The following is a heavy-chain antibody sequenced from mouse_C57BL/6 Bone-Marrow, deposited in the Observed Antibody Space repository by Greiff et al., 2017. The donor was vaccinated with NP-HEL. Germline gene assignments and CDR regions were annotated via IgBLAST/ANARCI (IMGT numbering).Heavy chain of an antibody. CDR3: ARSHYGSSYVDY. CDR1: GYTFTDYY. V-gene: IGHV1-76*01. D-gene: IGHD1-1*01. J-gene: IGHJ2*01. Sequence: QVQLKQSGAELVRPGASVKLSCKASGYTFTDYYINWVKQRPGQGLEWIARIYPGSGNTYYNEKFKGKATLTAEKSSSTAYMQLSSLTSEDSAVYFCARSHYGSSYVDYWGQGTTLTVSS. CDR2: IYPGSGNT.